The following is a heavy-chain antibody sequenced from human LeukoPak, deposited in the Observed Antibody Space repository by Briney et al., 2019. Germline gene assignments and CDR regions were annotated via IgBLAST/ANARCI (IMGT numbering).Heavy chain of an antibody. V-gene: IGHV1-18*01. CDR1: GYTFTSYG. Sequence: ASVKVSCKASGYTFTSYGISWARQAPGQGLEWMGWISAYNGNTNYAQKLQGRVTMTTDTSTSTAYMELRSLRSDDTAVYYCARSDLTTVTNDAFDIWGQGTMVTVSS. D-gene: IGHD4-17*01. CDR2: ISAYNGNT. CDR3: ARSDLTTVTNDAFDI. J-gene: IGHJ3*02.